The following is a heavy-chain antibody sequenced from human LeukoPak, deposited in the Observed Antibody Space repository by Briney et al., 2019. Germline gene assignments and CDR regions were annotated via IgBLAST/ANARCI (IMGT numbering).Heavy chain of an antibody. V-gene: IGHV3-13*01. D-gene: IGHD1-1*01. CDR3: ARGPPRGKYYYMDV. CDR2: IGTASDT. J-gene: IGHJ6*03. CDR1: GFTFSSFD. Sequence: GESLRLSCAASGFTFSSFDMHWVRQPTGQGLEWVSTIGTASDTYYPGSVEGRFTLSRDNAKNSLYLQMNSLTAGDTAAYYCARGPPRGKYYYMDVWGKGTTVTVSS.